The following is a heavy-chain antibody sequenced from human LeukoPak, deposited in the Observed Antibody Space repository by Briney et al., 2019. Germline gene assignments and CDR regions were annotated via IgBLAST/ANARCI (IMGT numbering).Heavy chain of an antibody. J-gene: IGHJ3*02. CDR2: IHPRDSDT. D-gene: IGHD6-25*01. CDR3: ARVSSGAFDI. V-gene: IGHV5-51*01. CDR1: GYTWTKNW. Sequence: GESLKISCQGSGYTWTKNWIGCVRQMPGGGLEWMGIIHPRDSDTRYSPSFQGQITASAAGSISTAYLQWGSLKASDTAMYYCARVSSGAFDIWGQGTMVTVSS.